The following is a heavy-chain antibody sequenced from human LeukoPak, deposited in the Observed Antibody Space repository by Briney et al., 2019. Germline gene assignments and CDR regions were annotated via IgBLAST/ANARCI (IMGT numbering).Heavy chain of an antibody. CDR1: GGSISSGGYC. D-gene: IGHD2-21*02. V-gene: IGHV4-31*03. CDR2: IYYSGST. CDR3: ARQKLGGVTAFDY. J-gene: IGHJ4*02. Sequence: PSETLSLTCSVSGGSISSGGYCWSWIRQHPGKGLEWIGYIYYSGSTYCNPSLKSRLIISVDTSKNQFSLKLSSVTAADTAVYYCARQKLGGVTAFDYWGQGTLVTVSS.